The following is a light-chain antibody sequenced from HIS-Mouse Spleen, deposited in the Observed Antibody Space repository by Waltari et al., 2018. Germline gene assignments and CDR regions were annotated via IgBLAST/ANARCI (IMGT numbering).Light chain of an antibody. J-gene: IGLJ1*01. V-gene: IGLV7-43*01. CDR1: TGAVTSGYY. CDR3: LLYYGGAQLNV. CDR2: STS. Sequence: QTVVTQEPSLTVSPGGTVTLTCASSTGAVTSGYYPNWFQQKPGQAPRALIYSTSNKPSWTPVRFSGSLLGGKAALTLSGVQPEDEAEYYCLLYYGGAQLNVFGTGTKVTVL.